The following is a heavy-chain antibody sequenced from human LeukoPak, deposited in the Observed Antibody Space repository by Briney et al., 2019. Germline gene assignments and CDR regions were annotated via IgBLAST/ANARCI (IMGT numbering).Heavy chain of an antibody. J-gene: IGHJ6*03. CDR3: ARVAIAAAEYYYYYMDV. D-gene: IGHD6-13*01. CDR2: ISAYNGNT. Sequence: ASVKVSCKASGYTFTSYGISWVRQAPGQGLEWMGWISAYNGNTNYAQKLQGGVTTTTDTSTSTAYMELRSLRSDDTAVYYCARVAIAAAEYYYYYMDVWGKGTTVTISS. V-gene: IGHV1-18*01. CDR1: GYTFTSYG.